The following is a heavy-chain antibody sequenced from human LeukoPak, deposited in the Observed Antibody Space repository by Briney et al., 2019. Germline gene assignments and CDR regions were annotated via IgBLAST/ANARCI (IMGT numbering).Heavy chain of an antibody. J-gene: IGHJ4*02. CDR1: GFTFSSYS. CDR3: ATQYCSGGSCYSN. D-gene: IGHD2-15*01. CDR2: ISGSGGST. Sequence: PGGSLRLSCAASGFTFSSYSMNWVRQAPGKGLEWVSAISGSGGSTYYADSVKGRFTISRDNSKNTLYLQMNSLRAEDTAVYYCATQYCSGGSCYSNWGQGTLVTVSS. V-gene: IGHV3-23*01.